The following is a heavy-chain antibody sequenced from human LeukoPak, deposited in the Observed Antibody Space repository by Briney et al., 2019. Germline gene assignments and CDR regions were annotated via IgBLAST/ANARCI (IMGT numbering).Heavy chain of an antibody. CDR1: GYTFTGYY. Sequence: ASVKVSCKASGYTFTGYYMHWVRQAPGQGLEWMGWINPDSGGTNYAQKFQGRVTMTRDTSISTAYMELSRLRSDDTAVYYCASRSSGYHLLMYSAFDIWGQGTMVTVSS. V-gene: IGHV1-2*02. CDR3: ASRSSGYHLLMYSAFDI. J-gene: IGHJ3*02. CDR2: INPDSGGT. D-gene: IGHD3-22*01.